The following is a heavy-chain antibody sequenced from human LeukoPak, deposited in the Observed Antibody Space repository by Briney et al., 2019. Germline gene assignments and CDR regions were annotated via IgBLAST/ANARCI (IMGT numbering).Heavy chain of an antibody. CDR3: ARDGDYCSSTSCYAYYYYYMDV. Sequence: ASVKVSCKASGYTFTSYAMNWVRQAPGQGLEWMGWINTNTGNPTYAQGFTGRFVFSLDSSVSTAYLQISSLKAEDTAVYYCARDGDYCSSTSCYAYYYYYMDVWGKGTTVTVSS. CDR1: GYTFTSYA. D-gene: IGHD2-2*01. CDR2: INTNTGNP. J-gene: IGHJ6*03. V-gene: IGHV7-4-1*02.